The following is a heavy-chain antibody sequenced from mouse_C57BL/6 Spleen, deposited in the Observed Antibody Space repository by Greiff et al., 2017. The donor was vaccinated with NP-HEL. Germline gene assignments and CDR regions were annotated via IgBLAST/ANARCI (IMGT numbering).Heavy chain of an antibody. J-gene: IGHJ4*01. CDR3: ARPRLYGNFFYAMDY. CDR1: GYTFTSYW. CDR2: INPSNGGT. V-gene: IGHV1-53*01. Sequence: VQLQQSGTELVKPGASVKLSCKASGYTFTSYWMHWVKQRPGQGLEWIGNINPSNGGTNYNEKFKSKATLTVDKSSSTAYMQLSSLTSEDSAVYYCARPRLYGNFFYAMDYWGQGTSVTVSS. D-gene: IGHD2-10*02.